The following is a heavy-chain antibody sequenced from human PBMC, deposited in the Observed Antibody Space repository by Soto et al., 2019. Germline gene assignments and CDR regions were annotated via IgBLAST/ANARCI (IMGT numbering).Heavy chain of an antibody. Sequence: SGPTLVKPTQTLTLTCTFSGFSLSTSGVGVGWIRQPPGKALEWLALIYWDDDKRYSPSLKSRLTITKDTSKNQVVLTMTNMDPVDTATYYCAQTGQKVQIDFRSGYYGVHDAFDIWGQGTMVTVSS. CDR1: GFSLSTSGVG. V-gene: IGHV2-5*02. CDR3: AQTGQKVQIDFRSGYYGVHDAFDI. D-gene: IGHD3-3*01. CDR2: IYWDDDK. J-gene: IGHJ3*02.